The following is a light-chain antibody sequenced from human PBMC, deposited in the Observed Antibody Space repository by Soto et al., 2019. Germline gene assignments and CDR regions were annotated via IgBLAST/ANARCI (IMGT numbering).Light chain of an antibody. CDR2: AAY. V-gene: IGKV3-15*01. CDR1: QRVSSH. CDR3: NQSNNWPWT. Sequence: ETVMTQSPVSLSVSPGAKATVSCRAIQRVSSHLAWYQQRPGQANRLLIKAAYTRATGIPVRFSGSGSETEFTLTIRSMQSEDFGLYYCNQSNNWPWTFGNGTKVDIK. J-gene: IGKJ1*01.